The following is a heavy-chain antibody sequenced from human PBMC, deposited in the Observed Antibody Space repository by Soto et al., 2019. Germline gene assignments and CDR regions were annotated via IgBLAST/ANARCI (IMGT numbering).Heavy chain of an antibody. J-gene: IGHJ3*02. CDR1: GFTFSVYG. Sequence: EVQLVESGGGLVQAGGSLRLSCAASGFTFSVYGMHWVRQAPGESLEWVSVIGTSGHAFYADYVKGRFTITREEAKNSVYLQMNSLRDGDTAVYYCARGGGFGDQYSEAFDMWVQGTMVTFSS. D-gene: IGHD3-10*01. CDR2: IGTSGHA. V-gene: IGHV3-13*01. CDR3: ARGGGFGDQYSEAFDM.